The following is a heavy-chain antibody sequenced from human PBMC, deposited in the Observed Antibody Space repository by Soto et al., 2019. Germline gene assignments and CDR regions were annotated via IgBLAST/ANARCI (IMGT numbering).Heavy chain of an antibody. CDR2: MCAYNGNT. J-gene: IGHJ3*02. V-gene: IGHV1-18*01. D-gene: IGHD5-18*01. Sequence: ASVKVSCKASGYTFTSYGMSGVRQAPGRGLEWMGWMCAYNGNTNYEQKLQGRVTMTTDTSTSTAYMELRSLRSDDTAVYYCARDIRVQLWLRPIGDFDIWG. CDR3: ARDIRVQLWLRPIGDFDI. CDR1: GYTFTSYG.